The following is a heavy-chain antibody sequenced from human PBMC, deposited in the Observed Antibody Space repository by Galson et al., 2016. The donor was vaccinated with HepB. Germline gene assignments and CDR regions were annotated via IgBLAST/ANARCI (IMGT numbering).Heavy chain of an antibody. CDR2: ISYDGNKK. CDR1: GFTFSTYA. D-gene: IGHD2-21*01. CDR3: ARGGGYYYFDY. Sequence: SLRLSCAASGFTFSTYAMHWVRQAPGKGLEWVAVISYDGNKKYYAASVNGRFTIAGDNSENTLYLQMNSLRAEDTAVYYCARGGGYYYFDYWGQGNLVTVSS. V-gene: IGHV3-30-3*01. J-gene: IGHJ4*02.